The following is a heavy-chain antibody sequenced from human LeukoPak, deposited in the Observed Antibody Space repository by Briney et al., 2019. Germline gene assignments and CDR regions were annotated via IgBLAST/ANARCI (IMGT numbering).Heavy chain of an antibody. V-gene: IGHV1-69*13. J-gene: IGHJ4*02. CDR3: AREHSCSWDYYFDY. D-gene: IGHD6-13*01. CDR2: IIPIFGTA. CDR1: GGTYSSYG. Sequence: ASVKVSCKASGGTYSSYGISWVRQAPGQGLEWMGGIIPIFGTANCAQKFQGRVTITADESTSTAYMELSSLRSEDTAVYYCAREHSCSWDYYFDYWGQGALVTVSS.